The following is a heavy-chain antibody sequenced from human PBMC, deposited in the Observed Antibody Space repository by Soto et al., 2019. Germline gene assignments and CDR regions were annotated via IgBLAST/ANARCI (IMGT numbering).Heavy chain of an antibody. CDR3: ATSLIALPTTRSDF. CDR2: ISGYNGDT. J-gene: IGHJ4*02. Sequence: QVQLVQSGAEVKRPGASVKVSCKASGYSFAGYGMNWVRQAPGQGLQWMGWISGYNGDTKYAKKLQGRVTMTTDASTATIQLELRNLTSDDTAVYYCATSLIALPTTRSDFWGLGTLVTVAS. V-gene: IGHV1-18*01. D-gene: IGHD1-26*01. CDR1: GYSFAGYG.